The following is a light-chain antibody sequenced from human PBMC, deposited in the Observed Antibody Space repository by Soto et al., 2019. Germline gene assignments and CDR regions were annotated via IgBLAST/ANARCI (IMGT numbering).Light chain of an antibody. CDR3: HQYYSYPWT. CDR1: QSIDIL. J-gene: IGKJ1*01. CDR2: KAS. Sequence: DIPLTQSPSTLSTSVGDRVTITCRASQSIDILLAWYQQKPGKAPYLLMYKASSLQSGVPSRFSGSASGTEFTLTISSLQPDDFASYYCHQYYSYPWTFGQGTKVEIK. V-gene: IGKV1-5*03.